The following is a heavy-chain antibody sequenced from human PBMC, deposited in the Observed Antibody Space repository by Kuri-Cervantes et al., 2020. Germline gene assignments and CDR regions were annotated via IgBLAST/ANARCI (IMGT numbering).Heavy chain of an antibody. V-gene: IGHV4-59*02. CDR2: ISNLGAT. J-gene: IGHJ1*01. D-gene: IGHD6-19*01. CDR3: AKLGIEGIAVAGKVLSVKYFQH. Sequence: SETLSLTCTVSGDSVTHFYWTWIRQPPGKGLEWIAYISNLGATTYSPSLKSRITMSMDGSTNRFSLRLTSVTAADTAVYYCAKLGIEGIAVAGKVLSVKYFQHWGQGTLVTVSS. CDR1: GDSVTHFY.